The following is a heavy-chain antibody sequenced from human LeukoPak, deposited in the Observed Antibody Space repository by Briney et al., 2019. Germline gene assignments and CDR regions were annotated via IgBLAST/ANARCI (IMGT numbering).Heavy chain of an antibody. Sequence: GASVKVSCKASGYTFTDYGISWVRQAPGQGLEWMGWIRVYNGNTNYAETFQGRVTMTTDTSTSKGYMELRSLSSDDTAVYYCARDAAGRDLDFWGQGTLVTVSS. CDR2: IRVYNGNT. CDR3: ARDAAGRDLDF. V-gene: IGHV1-18*01. J-gene: IGHJ4*02. D-gene: IGHD6-13*01. CDR1: GYTFTDYG.